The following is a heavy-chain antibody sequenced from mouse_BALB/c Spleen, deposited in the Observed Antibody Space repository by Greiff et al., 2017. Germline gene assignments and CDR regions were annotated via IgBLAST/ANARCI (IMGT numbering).Heavy chain of an antibody. Sequence: DVMLVESGGGLVQPGGSRKLSCAASGFTFSSFGMHWVRQAPEKGLEWVAYISSGSSTIYYADTVKGRFTISRDNPKNTLFLQMTSLRSEDTAMYYCARRGYYGSSGYAMDYWGQGTSVTVSS. CDR1: GFTFSSFG. J-gene: IGHJ4*01. V-gene: IGHV5-17*02. CDR3: ARRGYYGSSGYAMDY. CDR2: ISSGSSTI. D-gene: IGHD1-1*01.